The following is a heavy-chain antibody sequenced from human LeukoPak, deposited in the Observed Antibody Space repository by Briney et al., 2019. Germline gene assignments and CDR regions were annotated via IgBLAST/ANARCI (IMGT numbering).Heavy chain of an antibody. CDR3: ARTTEGGYTYGYFYYYYMDV. D-gene: IGHD5-18*01. Sequence: GGSLRLSCAASGFTFSSYEMNWVRQAPGKGLEWVSYISSSGSTIYYADSVKGRFTISRDNAKNSLYLQMNSLRAEDTAVYYCARTTEGGYTYGYFYYYYMDVWGKGTTVTISS. J-gene: IGHJ6*03. CDR2: ISSSGSTI. V-gene: IGHV3-48*03. CDR1: GFTFSSYE.